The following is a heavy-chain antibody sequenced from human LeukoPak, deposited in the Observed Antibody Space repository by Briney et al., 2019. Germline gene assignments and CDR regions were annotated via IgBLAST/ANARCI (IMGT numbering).Heavy chain of an antibody. CDR1: GFTFSSYA. CDR2: ITGSGDAT. V-gene: IGHV3-23*01. Sequence: GGSLRLSCAASGFTFSSYAMSWVRQAPGKGLEWVSVITGSGDATYYADSVKGRFTISRDNSKNTLYLQMNSLRAEDTAVYYCAKGPWYYDSSGLAASFDYWGQGTLVTVSS. J-gene: IGHJ4*02. CDR3: AKGPWYYDSSGLAASFDY. D-gene: IGHD3-22*01.